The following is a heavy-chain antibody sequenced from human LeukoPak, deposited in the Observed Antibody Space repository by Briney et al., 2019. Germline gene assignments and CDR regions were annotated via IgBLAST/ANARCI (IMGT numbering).Heavy chain of an antibody. V-gene: IGHV3-11*04. CDR3: ARRGILEWLLSRENYYYYMDV. D-gene: IGHD3-3*01. Sequence: GGSLRLSCAASGFTFSDYYMSWIRQAPGKGREWVSYISSSGSTIYYADSVKGRFTISRDNAKNSLYLQMNSLRAEDTAVYYCARRGILEWLLSRENYYYYMDVWGKGTTVTVSS. CDR1: GFTFSDYY. J-gene: IGHJ6*03. CDR2: ISSSGSTI.